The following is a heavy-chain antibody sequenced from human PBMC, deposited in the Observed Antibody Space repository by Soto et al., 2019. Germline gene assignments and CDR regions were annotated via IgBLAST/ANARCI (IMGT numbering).Heavy chain of an antibody. CDR1: GYTFTSYA. CDR3: ARAVGGPTSNLDY. CDR2: INAGNGNK. J-gene: IGHJ4*02. Sequence: ASVKVSCKASGYTFTSYAMHWVRQAPGQRLEWMGWINAGNGNKKYSQKFQGRVTITRDTSASTAYMGLSSLRSEDTAVYYCARAVGGPTSNLDYWGQGTLVTVSS. D-gene: IGHD3-16*01. V-gene: IGHV1-3*01.